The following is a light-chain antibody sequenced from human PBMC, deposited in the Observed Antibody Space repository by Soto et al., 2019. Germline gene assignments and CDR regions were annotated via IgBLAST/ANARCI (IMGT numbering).Light chain of an antibody. J-gene: IGKJ4*01. CDR2: GAS. V-gene: IGKV1-39*01. CDR3: QQFFSAVLT. CDR1: ETISTF. Sequence: DIQLTQSPSSLSASLGDSITITCRASETISTFLNWYQVQPGKAPRLLVYGASYLQVGVPVRFRASGSGTPFTLTIDNLQREDLASYFSQQFFSAVLTFGGGTRVDI.